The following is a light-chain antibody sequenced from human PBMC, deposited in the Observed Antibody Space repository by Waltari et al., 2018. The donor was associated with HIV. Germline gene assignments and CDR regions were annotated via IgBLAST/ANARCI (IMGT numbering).Light chain of an antibody. CDR3: QSYDSRQSGFWV. CDR1: SPNIGAGYA. V-gene: IGLV1-40*01. CDR2: VNT. J-gene: IGLJ3*02. Sequence: QSVLTQPPSVSGAPGQRVTISCTGSSPNIGAGYAVQWYQQLPGQAPKLLIYVNTNRPSGVSDRFSGSKSGTSASLAITGLQAEDEADYYCQSYDSRQSGFWVFGGGTTLTVL.